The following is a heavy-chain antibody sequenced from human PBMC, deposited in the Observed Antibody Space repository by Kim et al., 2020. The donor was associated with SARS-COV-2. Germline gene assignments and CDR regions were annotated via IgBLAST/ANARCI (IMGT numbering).Heavy chain of an antibody. V-gene: IGHV3-23*01. CDR2: IGINADDT. CDR1: GITFSNIA. Sequence: GGSLRLSCSASGITFSNIALGWVRQAPGRGLEWVSTIGINADDTYYAESVKGRFTISRDNSKNTVYLQMNSLRVEDTAMYLCAKDSPRSWFDSWGQGTL. J-gene: IGHJ5*01. CDR3: AKDSPRSWFDS.